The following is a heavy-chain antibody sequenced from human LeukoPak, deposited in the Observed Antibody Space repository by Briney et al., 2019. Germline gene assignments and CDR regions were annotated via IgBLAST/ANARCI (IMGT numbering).Heavy chain of an antibody. CDR3: ARLDYGDWGSFDP. D-gene: IGHD4-17*01. V-gene: IGHV4-39*01. CDR2: IYYSGST. CDR1: GGSISSSSYY. Sequence: SSQTLSLTCTVSGGSISSSSYYWGWIRQPPGKGLEWIGSIYYSGSTYYNPSLKSRVTISVDTSKNQFSLKLSSVTAADTAVYYCARLDYGDWGSFDPWGQGTLVTVSS. J-gene: IGHJ5*02.